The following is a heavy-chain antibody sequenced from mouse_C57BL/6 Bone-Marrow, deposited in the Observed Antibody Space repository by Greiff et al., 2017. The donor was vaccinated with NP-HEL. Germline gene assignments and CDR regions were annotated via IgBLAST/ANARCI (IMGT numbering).Heavy chain of an antibody. CDR2: INPGSGGT. Sequence: QVQLQQSGAELVRPGTSVKVSCKASGYAFTNYLIEWVKQRPGQGLEWIGVINPGSGGTNYNEKFKGKATLTADKSSSTAYMQLSSLTSEDSAVYFCARDSSCSYYFDYWGQGTTLTVSS. V-gene: IGHV1-54*01. D-gene: IGHD3-2*02. CDR3: ARDSSCSYYFDY. J-gene: IGHJ2*01. CDR1: GYAFTNYL.